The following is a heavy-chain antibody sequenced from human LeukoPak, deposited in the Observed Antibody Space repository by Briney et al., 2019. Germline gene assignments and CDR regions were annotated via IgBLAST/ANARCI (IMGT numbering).Heavy chain of an antibody. V-gene: IGHV4-38-2*02. CDR1: GYYISSGYY. D-gene: IGHD3-3*01. CDR2: IYHSGNT. CDR3: ARRSRNTIFGVVKGDAFDI. Sequence: PSETLSLTCTVSGYYISSGYYWGWIRQPPGKGLEWIGSIYHSGNTYYSPSLKSRVTISVDTSKNQFSLKVSSVTAADTAVYYCARRSRNTIFGVVKGDAFDIWGQGTTVTVSS. J-gene: IGHJ3*02.